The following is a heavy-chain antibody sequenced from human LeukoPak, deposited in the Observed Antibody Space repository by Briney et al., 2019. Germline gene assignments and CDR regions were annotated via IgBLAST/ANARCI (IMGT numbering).Heavy chain of an antibody. CDR1: GFSFKSYA. CDR3: VRAGATGYGSGWFEVLEY. D-gene: IGHD6-19*01. Sequence: GGSLRLSCAASGFSFKSYAMSWVRQAPGKGPEWVSAISNSGGTTYYAGSVKGRFTISRDNSKNTLFLQMNTLRPDDTAVYYCVRAGATGYGSGWFEVLEYWGQGTLVTVSS. J-gene: IGHJ4*02. V-gene: IGHV3-23*01. CDR2: ISNSGGTT.